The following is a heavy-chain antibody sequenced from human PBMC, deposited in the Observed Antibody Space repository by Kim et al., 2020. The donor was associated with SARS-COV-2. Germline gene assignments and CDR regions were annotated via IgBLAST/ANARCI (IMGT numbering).Heavy chain of an antibody. CDR1: GYTLTELS. J-gene: IGHJ4*02. V-gene: IGHV1-24*01. CDR3: ATAGGYCSGGSCSLAYCGGDCYL. D-gene: IGHD2-15*01. Sequence: ASVKVSCKVSGYTLTELSMHWVRQAPGKGLEWMGGFDPEDGETIYAQKFQGRVTMTEDTSTDTAYMELSSLRSEDTAVYYCATAGGYCSGGSCSLAYCGGDCYLWGQGTLVTVSS. CDR2: FDPEDGET.